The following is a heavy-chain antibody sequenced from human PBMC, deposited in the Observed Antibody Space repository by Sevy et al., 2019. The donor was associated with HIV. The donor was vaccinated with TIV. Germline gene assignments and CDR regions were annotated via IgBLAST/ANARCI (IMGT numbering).Heavy chain of an antibody. V-gene: IGHV3-9*01. D-gene: IGHD2-21*01. Sequence: GGSLRLSCAASRFRFDDYAMHRVRQVPGKSPEWVSGISWNSYRIDYADSVRGRFTISRDNAKNSLSLQMNSLRVEDTALYYCAKDMGGIETLDYYSYYGMDVWGQGTTVTVSS. CDR1: RFRFDDYA. CDR2: ISWNSYRI. CDR3: AKDMGGIETLDYYSYYGMDV. J-gene: IGHJ6*02.